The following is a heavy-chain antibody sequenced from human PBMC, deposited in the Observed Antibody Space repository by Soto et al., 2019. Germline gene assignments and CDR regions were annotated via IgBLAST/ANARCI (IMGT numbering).Heavy chain of an antibody. CDR1: GYTFTSYD. V-gene: IGHV1-8*01. J-gene: IGHJ6*02. CDR3: ARRQGRRYYYGMDV. CDR2: MNPNSGNT. Sequence: ASVKVSCKASGYTFTSYDINWVRQATGQGLEWMGWMNPNSGNTGYAQKFQGRVTMTRNTSISTAYMELSSLRSEDTAVYYCARRQGRRYYYGMDVWGQGTTVTVSS. D-gene: IGHD3-10*01.